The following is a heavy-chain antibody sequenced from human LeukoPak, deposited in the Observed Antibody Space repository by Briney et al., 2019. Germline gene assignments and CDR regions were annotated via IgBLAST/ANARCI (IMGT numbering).Heavy chain of an antibody. CDR2: IYSGGST. V-gene: IGHV3-66*01. J-gene: IGHJ4*02. D-gene: IGHD3-22*01. CDR1: GGSISSSSYY. CDR3: ARDGSQWLDIY. Sequence: ETLSLTCTVSGGSISSSSYYWGWIRQAPGKGLEWVSVIYSGGSTYYADSVKGRFTISRDNSKNTVYLQMNSLRPEDTAVYYCARDGSQWLDIYWGQGTLVTVSS.